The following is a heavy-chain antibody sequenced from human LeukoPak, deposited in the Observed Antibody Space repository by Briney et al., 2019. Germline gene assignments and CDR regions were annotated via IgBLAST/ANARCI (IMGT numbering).Heavy chain of an antibody. V-gene: IGHV3-33*01. Sequence: GRSLRLSCAASGFTFSSYGMHWVRQAPGKGLEWVAIIWYDGSNRYYADAVTGRFTVSRDNSKNTLYLQMNSLRAEDTAVYYCAREDYWGQGTLVTVSS. J-gene: IGHJ4*02. CDR1: GFTFSSYG. CDR2: IWYDGSNR. CDR3: AREDY.